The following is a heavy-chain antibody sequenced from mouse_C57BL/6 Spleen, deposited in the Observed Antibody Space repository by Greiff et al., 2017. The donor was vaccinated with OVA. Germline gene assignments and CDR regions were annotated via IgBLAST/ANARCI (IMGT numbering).Heavy chain of an antibody. J-gene: IGHJ4*01. D-gene: IGHD4-1*01. V-gene: IGHV1-19*01. CDR2: INPYNGGT. Sequence: DVKLQESGPVLVKPGASVKMSCKASGYTFTDYYMNWVKQSHGKSLEWIGVINPYNGGTSYNQKFKGKATLTVDKSSSTAYMELNSLTSEDSAVYYCAREAELGPMDYWGQGTSVTVSS. CDR3: AREAELGPMDY. CDR1: GYTFTDYY.